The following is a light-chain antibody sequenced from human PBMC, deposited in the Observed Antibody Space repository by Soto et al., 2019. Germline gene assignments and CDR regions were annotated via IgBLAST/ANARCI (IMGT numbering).Light chain of an antibody. CDR3: QKYNSARWT. CDR2: GAS. J-gene: IGKJ1*01. V-gene: IGKV3-15*01. Sequence: ETVMTQSPATLSVSPGERATLSCRASQSVYSSLAWYQQKPGQAPRLLIYGASTRATGIPARFSGSGSGTEFTLTISSLQPEDVATYYCQKYNSARWTFGQGTKVDI. CDR1: QSVYSS.